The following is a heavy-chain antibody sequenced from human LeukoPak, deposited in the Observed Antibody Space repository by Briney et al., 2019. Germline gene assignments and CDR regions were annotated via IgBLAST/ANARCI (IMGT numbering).Heavy chain of an antibody. CDR3: ARFKGRLVGGKNYGMDV. CDR2: IYYSGST. J-gene: IGHJ6*02. V-gene: IGHV4-31*03. CDR1: GGSISSGGYY. D-gene: IGHD6-19*01. Sequence: SQTLSLTCTVSGGSISSGGYYWSWIRQHPGKGLEWIGYIYYSGSTYYNPSLKSRVTISVDTSKNQFSLKLSSVTAADTAVYYCARFKGRLVGGKNYGMDVWGQGTTVTVSS.